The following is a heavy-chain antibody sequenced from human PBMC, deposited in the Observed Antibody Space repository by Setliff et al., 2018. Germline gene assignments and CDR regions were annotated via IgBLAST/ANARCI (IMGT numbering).Heavy chain of an antibody. CDR2: TIPIFGTT. CDR1: GGTFSNYG. J-gene: IGHJ6*03. D-gene: IGHD5-18*01. V-gene: IGHV1-69*05. CDR3: VREGVDTRSSTDYRYYMDV. Sequence: SVKVSCKASGGTFSNYGISWVRQAPGQGLEWMGGTIPIFGTTDYAQKFQGRVTIITDDSTSTAFMQLSSLTPEDTAVYYCVREGVDTRSSTDYRYYMDVWG.